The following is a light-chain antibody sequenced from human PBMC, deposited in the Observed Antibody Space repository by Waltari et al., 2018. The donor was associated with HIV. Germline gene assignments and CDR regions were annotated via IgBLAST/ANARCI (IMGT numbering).Light chain of an antibody. V-gene: IGLV3-21*02. J-gene: IGLJ3*02. CDR3: QVWGATNDWV. Sequence: YVLTHPPSVSVAPNQPATVDCIGENIGVRDVHWYRQRSGQAPEVVIHDDRDRAPGIPGRITGSNSGDMATLTIASVEAGDEAVYYCQVWGATNDWVFGGGTKVTVL. CDR1: NIGVRD. CDR2: DDR.